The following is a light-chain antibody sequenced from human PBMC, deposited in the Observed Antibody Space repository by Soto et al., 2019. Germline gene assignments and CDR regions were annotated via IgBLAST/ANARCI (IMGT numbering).Light chain of an antibody. CDR1: QSLLHSNGYNY. J-gene: IGKJ3*01. CDR2: LGS. Sequence: DIVMTQSPLSLPVTPGEPASISCRSSQSLLHSNGYNYLDWYLQKPGQSPQLLIYLGSNRASGAPDRFSGSGSGTDFTLKISRVEAEDVGVYYCMRALQTPGTFGPGTKVDI. CDR3: MRALQTPGT. V-gene: IGKV2-28*01.